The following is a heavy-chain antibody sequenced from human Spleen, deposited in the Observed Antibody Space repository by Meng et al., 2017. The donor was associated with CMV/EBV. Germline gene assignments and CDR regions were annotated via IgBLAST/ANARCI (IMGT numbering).Heavy chain of an antibody. CDR1: GYTFSNYF. Sequence: ASVKVSCKASGYTFSNYFMHWVRQAPGQGLEWMGIINPSGGSTTYAQKFQGRVTMTGDTSTSTVYMELSSLRSDDTAVYYCAREPPTATTDGHKLYFYGMDVWGQGTTVTVSS. D-gene: IGHD4-11*01. CDR2: INPSGGST. CDR3: AREPPTATTDGHKLYFYGMDV. V-gene: IGHV1-46*01. J-gene: IGHJ6*02.